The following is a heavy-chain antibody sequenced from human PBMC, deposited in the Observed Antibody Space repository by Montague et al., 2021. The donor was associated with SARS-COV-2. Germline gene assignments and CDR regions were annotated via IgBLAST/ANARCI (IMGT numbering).Heavy chain of an antibody. V-gene: IGHV3-30*04. CDR1: GFIFKKYA. CDR3: ARAFAMVRGVVDDD. CDR2: ISFDGSVK. Sequence: SLRLSCAASGFIFKKYALHWVRQTPGKRLEWVAVISFDGSVKYYADSVKGRFTISRDNSRSTLYLQMNSLRIEDTAVYYCARAFAMVRGVVDDDWGQGTLVTVSS. J-gene: IGHJ4*02. D-gene: IGHD3-10*01.